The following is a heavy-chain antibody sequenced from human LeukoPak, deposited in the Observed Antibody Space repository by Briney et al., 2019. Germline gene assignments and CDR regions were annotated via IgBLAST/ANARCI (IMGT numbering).Heavy chain of an antibody. V-gene: IGHV3-30*02. D-gene: IGHD2-15*01. CDR1: GFIFSSFG. J-gene: IGHJ6*03. CDR2: IQDDGSNK. CDR3: AKQMVERPHYYYMDV. Sequence: GGSLRLSCAASGFIFSSFGMHWVRQAPGKGLEWVAFIQDDGSNKFYADSVKGRFTISRDNSKNTLFLQMNSLRPEATALYYCAKQMVERPHYYYMDVWGKGTTVTVSS.